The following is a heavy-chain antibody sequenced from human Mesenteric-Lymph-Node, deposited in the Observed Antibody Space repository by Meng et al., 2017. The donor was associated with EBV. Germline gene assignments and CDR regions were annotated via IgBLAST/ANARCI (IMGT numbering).Heavy chain of an antibody. D-gene: IGHD1-26*01. Sequence: QGPLQDSGPVLVKPPAALALPSTVSGVSVSSGSYYWSLIRQPPGKGLEWIGYIYYSGSTNYSPSLKSRVTISVDTSKNQFSLKLSSVTAADTAVYYCARDGSYGYFDYCGQGTLVTVSS. CDR2: IYYSGST. CDR1: GVSVSSGSYY. V-gene: IGHV4-61*01. J-gene: IGHJ4*02. CDR3: ARDGSYGYFDY.